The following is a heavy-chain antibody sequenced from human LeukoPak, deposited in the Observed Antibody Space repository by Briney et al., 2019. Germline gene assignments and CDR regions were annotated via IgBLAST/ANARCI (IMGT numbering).Heavy chain of an antibody. J-gene: IGHJ4*02. CDR1: GYTFTGYY. CDR2: INPNSGGT. CDR3: ARDGHYYDSSGYYSRIDY. D-gene: IGHD3-22*01. Sequence: ASVKVSCKASGYTFTGYYMHWVRQAPGQGLEWMGWINPNSGGTNYAQKFQGRVTMTRDTSISTAYMELSRLRSDDTAVYYCARDGHYYDSSGYYSRIDYWGQGTLVTVSS. V-gene: IGHV1-2*02.